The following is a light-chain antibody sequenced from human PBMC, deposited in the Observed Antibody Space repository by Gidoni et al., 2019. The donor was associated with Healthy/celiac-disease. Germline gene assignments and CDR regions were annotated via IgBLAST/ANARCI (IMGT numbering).Light chain of an antibody. V-gene: IGKV4-1*01. CDR1: QSVLYSSNNKNY. CDR3: QQYYSTPQT. Sequence: DIVMTQSPDSLAVSLGERATINCKSSQSVLYSSNNKNYLAWYQQKPGQPPKLLIYWASTRESGVPDRFSGSGSGTDFTLTISSLQAEDVAVYYCQQYYSTPQTFXQXTKVEI. CDR2: WAS. J-gene: IGKJ1*01.